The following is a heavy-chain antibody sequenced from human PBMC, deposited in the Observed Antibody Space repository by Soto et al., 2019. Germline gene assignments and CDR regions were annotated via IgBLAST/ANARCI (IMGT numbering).Heavy chain of an antibody. CDR1: GYSFTSYW. CDR3: ARQSVTTQDYYYYYMDV. Sequence: GESLKISCKGSGYSFTSYWIGWVRQMPGKGLEWMGIIYPGDSDTRYSPSFQGQVTISADKSISTAYLQWSSLKASDTAMYYCARQSVTTQDYYYYYMDVWGKGTTVTVSS. CDR2: IYPGDSDT. J-gene: IGHJ6*03. V-gene: IGHV5-51*01. D-gene: IGHD4-17*01.